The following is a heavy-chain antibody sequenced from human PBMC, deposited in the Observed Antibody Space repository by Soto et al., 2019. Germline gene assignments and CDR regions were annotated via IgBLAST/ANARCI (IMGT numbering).Heavy chain of an antibody. D-gene: IGHD3-3*02. CDR2: IYYSGST. V-gene: IGHV4-59*08. CDR1: GGSISSYY. Sequence: SETLSLTCTVSGGSISSYYWSWIRQPPGKGLEWIGYIYYSGSTNYNPSLKSRVTISVDMSKNQLSLKVTSVTAADTAVYYCARPLLEQHFCGFAYWGQGALVTVSS. J-gene: IGHJ4*02. CDR3: ARPLLEQHFCGFAY.